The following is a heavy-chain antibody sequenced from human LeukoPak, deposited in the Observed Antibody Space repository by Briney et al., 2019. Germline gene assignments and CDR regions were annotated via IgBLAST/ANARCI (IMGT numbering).Heavy chain of an antibody. J-gene: IGHJ4*02. Sequence: GGALRLSCAPSGKYWMHWVRQAPGKGLVRVSHINSDGSWTSYADSVKGRFTISKDNAKNTVYLQMNNLRAEDTAVYYCVSFYETYWGRGTLVTVSS. CDR1: GKYW. CDR3: VSFYETY. V-gene: IGHV3-74*01. CDR2: INSDGSWT. D-gene: IGHD2-2*01.